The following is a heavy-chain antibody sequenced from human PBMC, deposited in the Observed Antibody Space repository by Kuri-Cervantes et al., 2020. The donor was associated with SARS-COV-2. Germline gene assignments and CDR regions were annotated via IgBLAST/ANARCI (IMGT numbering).Heavy chain of an antibody. D-gene: IGHD2-2*01. CDR1: GITFSSYS. CDR3: ARDSCSSTSCYHYYMDV. V-gene: IGHV3-21*01. CDR2: ISSSSSYI. J-gene: IGHJ6*03. Sequence: GESLKISCAASGITFSSYSMNWVRQAPGKGLEWVSSISSSSSYIYYADSVKGRFTISRDNAKNSLYLQMNSLRAEDTAVYYCARDSCSSTSCYHYYMDVWGKGTTVSVSS.